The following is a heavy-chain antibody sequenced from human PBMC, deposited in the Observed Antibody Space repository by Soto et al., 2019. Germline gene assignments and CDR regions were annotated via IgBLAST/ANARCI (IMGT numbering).Heavy chain of an antibody. J-gene: IGHJ4*02. Sequence: QVQLVQSGAEVKKPGSSVKVSCKASGGTFSSYSINLVRQAPAQGLEWMGEIIPIFGTANYAQKFKGRVTITADESTSTAYMELSSLRCEDTAVYYCARDGGRHSGGIDYWGQGPLVTVSS. CDR1: GGTFSSYS. CDR2: IIPIFGTA. D-gene: IGHD1-26*01. V-gene: IGHV1-69*01. CDR3: ARDGGRHSGGIDY.